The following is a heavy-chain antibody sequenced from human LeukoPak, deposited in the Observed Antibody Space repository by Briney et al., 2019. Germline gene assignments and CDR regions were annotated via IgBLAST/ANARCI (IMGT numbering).Heavy chain of an antibody. Sequence: PGGSLRLPCAASGFTFSSYAMSWVRQAPGKGLVWVSHINSDGRSTSYADSVKGRFTISRDNAKNTLYLQMNSLRAEDTAVYYCARDYDFDDYWGQGTLVTVSS. J-gene: IGHJ4*02. CDR3: ARDYDFDDY. CDR2: INSDGRST. V-gene: IGHV3-74*01. D-gene: IGHD3-3*01. CDR1: GFTFSSYA.